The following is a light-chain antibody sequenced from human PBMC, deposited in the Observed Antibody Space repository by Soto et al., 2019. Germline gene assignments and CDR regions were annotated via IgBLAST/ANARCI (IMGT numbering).Light chain of an antibody. V-gene: IGLV2-14*01. CDR2: EVN. CDR1: SSDVGGYNY. J-gene: IGLJ1*01. CDR3: GSYTSSATYI. Sequence: QSALTQPASVSGSPGQSITISCTGTSSDVGGYNYVSWYQQHPGKAPKLMIYEVNNRPSGVSNRFSGSKSGNTASLTISGLRAEDEADYYCGSYTSSATYIFATGTKVTVL.